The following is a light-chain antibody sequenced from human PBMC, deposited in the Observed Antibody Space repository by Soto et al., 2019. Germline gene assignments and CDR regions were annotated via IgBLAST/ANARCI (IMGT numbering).Light chain of an antibody. CDR1: SSDVGGYNY. CDR2: DVS. CDR3: SSYTSSSTLDV. J-gene: IGLJ1*01. Sequence: QSALTQPASVSGSPGQSITISCTGTSSDVGGYNYVSWYQQHPGKAPKLMIYDVSNRPSGVSNRFSGSKSGNTASLTISGLKAEHEADYYCSSYTSSSTLDVFGTGTKLTVL. V-gene: IGLV2-14*01.